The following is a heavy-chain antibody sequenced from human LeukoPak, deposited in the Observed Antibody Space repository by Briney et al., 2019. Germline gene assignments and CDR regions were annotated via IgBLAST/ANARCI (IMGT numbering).Heavy chain of an antibody. Sequence: ASVKVSCKVSGYTLTELSIHWVRQAPGKGLEWMGGFDPENGEIIYAQKFQGRVTMTEDRSGDTAYMQLSSLRSGDTAVYYCALGGDYFFGNNWGQGTLVTVSS. J-gene: IGHJ4*02. CDR1: GYTLTELS. V-gene: IGHV1-24*01. CDR3: ALGGDYFFGNN. CDR2: FDPENGEI. D-gene: IGHD4-17*01.